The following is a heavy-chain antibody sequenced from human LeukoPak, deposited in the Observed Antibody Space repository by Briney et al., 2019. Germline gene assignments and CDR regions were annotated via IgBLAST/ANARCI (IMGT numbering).Heavy chain of an antibody. CDR1: GFTFISYA. V-gene: IGHV3-23*01. J-gene: IGHJ1*01. D-gene: IGHD3-10*02. Sequence: PGGSLRLSCAASGFTFISYAMSWVRQAPGKGLEWVSAISGSGGSIYYADSVKGRFTVSRDNSKNTLYLQMNTLRAEDTAVYYCAKDEDARPMYFQDWGQGTLVTVS. CDR3: AKDEDARPMYFQD. CDR2: ISGSGGSI.